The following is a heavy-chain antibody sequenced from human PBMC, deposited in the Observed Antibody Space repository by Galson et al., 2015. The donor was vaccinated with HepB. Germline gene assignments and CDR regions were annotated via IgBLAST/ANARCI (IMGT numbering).Heavy chain of an antibody. CDR1: GLTFSNYW. D-gene: IGHD3-10*01. V-gene: IGHV3-23*01. CDR3: STVDPHYH. J-gene: IGHJ3*01. CDR2: ISGSGDAT. Sequence: SLRLSCAASGLTFSNYWMAWIRQAPGKGLEWVSIISGSGDATNYADSVKGRFTISRDNSKNTLSLQMNSLRAEDSAVYYCSTVDPHYHWGQGTMVTVSS.